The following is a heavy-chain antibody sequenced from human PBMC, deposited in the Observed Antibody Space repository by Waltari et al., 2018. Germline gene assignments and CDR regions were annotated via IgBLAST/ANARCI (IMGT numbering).Heavy chain of an antibody. CDR2: INHSGST. Sequence: QVQLQQWGAGLLKPSETLSPTRAVYGGSFRGSYWSWIRQPPGKGLEWIGEINHSGSTNYNPSLKSRVTISVDTSKNQFSLKLSSVTAADTAVYYCARGAVAAPDYYYYYMDVWGKGTTVTVSS. D-gene: IGHD6-19*01. V-gene: IGHV4-34*01. CDR3: ARGAVAAPDYYYYYMDV. CDR1: GGSFRGSY. J-gene: IGHJ6*03.